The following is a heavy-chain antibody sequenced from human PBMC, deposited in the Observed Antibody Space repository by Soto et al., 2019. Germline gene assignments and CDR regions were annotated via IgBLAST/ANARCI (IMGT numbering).Heavy chain of an antibody. D-gene: IGHD6-13*01. V-gene: IGHV1-18*01. J-gene: IGHJ4*02. CDR3: AIDSAAHPQLVRTDY. Sequence: QVQLVQSGAEGKKPGASVKFSCKASGYTFTSYGISWVRKAPGQGLEWMGWISAYNGNTNYAQKLQGRVTMTTDTSTSTAYMELRSLRSDDTAVYYCAIDSAAHPQLVRTDYWGQGTLVTVS. CDR1: GYTFTSYG. CDR2: ISAYNGNT.